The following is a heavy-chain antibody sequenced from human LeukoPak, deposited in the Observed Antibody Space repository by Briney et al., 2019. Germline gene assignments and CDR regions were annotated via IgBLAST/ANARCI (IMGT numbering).Heavy chain of an antibody. D-gene: IGHD3-10*01. V-gene: IGHV4-39*01. CDR2: IYYSGST. Sequence: PSETLSLTCTVSAPSIISSSYYWGWIRQPPGKGLEGIGRIYYSGSTYYNPSLKSRVTISVDTSKNQFSLKLSSVTAADTAVYCCASGGSGSSDYYYYYMDVWGKGTTVTVSS. CDR3: ASGGSGSSDYYYYYMDV. J-gene: IGHJ6*03. CDR1: APSIISSSYY.